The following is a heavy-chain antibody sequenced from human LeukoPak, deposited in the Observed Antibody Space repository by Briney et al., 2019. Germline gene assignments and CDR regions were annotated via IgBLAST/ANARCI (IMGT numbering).Heavy chain of an antibody. CDR1: GFTFSKYY. Sequence: GGSLRLSCAASGFTFSKYYLNWVRQAPGKGLEWVSSISDSYSYVNYADSVKGRFTISRDNAKNSLYLQMNSLRAEDTAVYYCARNPPNWNDLSFDYWGQGTLVTVSS. V-gene: IGHV3-21*04. CDR3: ARNPPNWNDLSFDY. D-gene: IGHD1-1*01. J-gene: IGHJ4*02. CDR2: ISDSYSYV.